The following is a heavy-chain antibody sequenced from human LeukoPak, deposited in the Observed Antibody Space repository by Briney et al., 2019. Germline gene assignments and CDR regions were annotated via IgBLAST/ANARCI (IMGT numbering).Heavy chain of an antibody. CDR2: THYSGST. J-gene: IGHJ4*02. V-gene: IGHV4-59*01. Sequence: SETLSLTCTVSGGSISSYYWSWIRQPPGKGLEWIGYTHYSGSTKYNPSLKSRLTISVDSSKNQFSLRLSFVTAADTAVYFCARGAAGTGAADYWGQGTLVTVSS. CDR1: GGSISSYY. D-gene: IGHD6-13*01. CDR3: ARGAAGTGAADY.